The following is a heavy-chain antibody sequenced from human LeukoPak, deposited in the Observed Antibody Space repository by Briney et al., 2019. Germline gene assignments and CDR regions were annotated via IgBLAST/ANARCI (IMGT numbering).Heavy chain of an antibody. CDR3: ARDPDSSSSYFDY. V-gene: IGHV3-21*01. J-gene: IGHJ4*02. CDR1: GFTFSSYS. CDR2: ISSSSYI. Sequence: PGGSLRLSCAASGFTFSSYSMNWVRQAPGKGLEWVSSISSSSYIYYADSVKGRFTISRDNAKNSLYLQMNSLRAEDTAVYYCARDPDSSSSYFDYWGQGTLVTVSS. D-gene: IGHD6-13*01.